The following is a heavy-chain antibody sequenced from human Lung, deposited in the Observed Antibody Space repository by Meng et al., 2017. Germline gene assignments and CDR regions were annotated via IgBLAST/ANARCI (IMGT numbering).Heavy chain of an antibody. Sequence: QVQLVQSGAEVKKPGASVKVSCKASGYTFTRYGIHWVRQAPGQRLEWMGWINAATGNKKYSENFHRRVTITRDTSANTAYMELSSLRYEDTAVYYCAKEGERGGYFDYWGQGVLVTV. CDR3: AKEGERGGYFDY. CDR2: INAATGNK. CDR1: GYTFTRYG. D-gene: IGHD3-16*01. J-gene: IGHJ4*02. V-gene: IGHV1-3*01.